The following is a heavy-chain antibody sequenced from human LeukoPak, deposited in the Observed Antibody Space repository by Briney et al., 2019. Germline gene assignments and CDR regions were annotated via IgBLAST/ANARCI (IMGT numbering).Heavy chain of an antibody. CDR1: GGSFSGYY. CDR2: INHSGST. J-gene: IGHJ1*01. CDR3: QVEKALRYFQH. D-gene: IGHD2-15*01. V-gene: IGHV4-34*01. Sequence: SETLSLTCAVYGGSFSGYYWSWIRQPPGKGLEWIGEINHSGSTNYNPSLKSRVTISVDTSKNQFSLKLSSVTAADTAVYFFQVEKALRYFQHWGQGTLVTVSS.